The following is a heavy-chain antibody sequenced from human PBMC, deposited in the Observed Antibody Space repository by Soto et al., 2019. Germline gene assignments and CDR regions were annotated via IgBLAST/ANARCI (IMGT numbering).Heavy chain of an antibody. J-gene: IGHJ4*02. CDR1: GGSFSGYY. V-gene: IGHV4-34*01. D-gene: IGHD5-12*01. Sequence: SETLSLTCAVYGGSFSGYYWSWIRQPPGKGLEWIGEINHSGSTNYNPSLKSRVTISVDTSKNQFSLKLSSVTAADTAVYYCARQYSGYDYWGQGTLVTVSS. CDR2: INHSGST. CDR3: ARQYSGYDY.